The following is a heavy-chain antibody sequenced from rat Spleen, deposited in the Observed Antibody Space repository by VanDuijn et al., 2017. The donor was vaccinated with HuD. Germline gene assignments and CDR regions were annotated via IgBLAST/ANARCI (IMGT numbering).Heavy chain of an antibody. CDR1: GFTFSDYN. D-gene: IGHD4-3*01. J-gene: IGHJ2*01. CDR2: ISYDGSST. V-gene: IGHV5-7*01. Sequence: EVQLVESGGGLVQPGRSLKLSCAASGFTFSDYNMAWVRQAPKKGLEWVATISYDGSSTYYRDSVKGRFTISRDNAKSTLYLQMDSLRSEDTATYYCARRNSGYNFDYWGQGVMVTVSS. CDR3: ARRNSGYNFDY.